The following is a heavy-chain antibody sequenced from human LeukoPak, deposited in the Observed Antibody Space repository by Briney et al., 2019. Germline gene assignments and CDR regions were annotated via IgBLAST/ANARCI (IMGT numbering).Heavy chain of an antibody. V-gene: IGHV1-46*01. CDR2: INPSGGST. CDR1: GYTFTSYY. J-gene: IGHJ3*02. Sequence: ASVKVSCKASGYTFTSYYMHWVRQAPGQGLEWMGIINPSGGSTSYAQKFQGRVTMTRDTSTSTVYMELSGLRSEDTAVYYCAREDGSGSYYIPHDAFDIWGQGTMVTVSS. D-gene: IGHD3-10*01. CDR3: AREDGSGSYYIPHDAFDI.